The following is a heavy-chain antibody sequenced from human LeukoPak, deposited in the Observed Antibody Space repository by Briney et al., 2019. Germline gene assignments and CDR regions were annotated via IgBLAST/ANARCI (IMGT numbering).Heavy chain of an antibody. V-gene: IGHV4-38-2*02. J-gene: IGHJ6*03. CDR1: GYSISSGYY. CDR3: ARDGQSGGDWTSYYYYYMDV. D-gene: IGHD2-21*02. CDR2: IYHSGRT. Sequence: KASETLSLTCTVSGYSISSGYYWGWIRQPPGKGLEWIGSIYHSGRTFYNSSLKSRVTISVDTSKNQFSLKLSSVTAADTAVYYCARDGQSGGDWTSYYYYYMDVWGKGTTVTVSS.